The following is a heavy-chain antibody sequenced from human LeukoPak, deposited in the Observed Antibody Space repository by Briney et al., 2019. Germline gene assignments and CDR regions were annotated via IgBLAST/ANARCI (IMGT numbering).Heavy chain of an antibody. CDR3: ARDRLRD. Sequence: PGGCLRLSCAASGFTFSTYSMNWVRPAPGKGLEWVSFISSTSSNIYYADSVKGRFTISRDNAKNSLYLQMNSLRAEDTAVYYCARDRLRDWGQGTLVTVSS. CDR2: ISSTSSNI. D-gene: IGHD4-17*01. CDR1: GFTFSTYS. J-gene: IGHJ4*02. V-gene: IGHV3-21*01.